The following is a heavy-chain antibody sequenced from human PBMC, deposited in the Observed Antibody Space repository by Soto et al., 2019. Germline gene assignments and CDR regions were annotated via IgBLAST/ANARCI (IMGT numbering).Heavy chain of an antibody. J-gene: IGHJ6*02. CDR2: IGSSGGYI. D-gene: IGHD2-2*01. Sequence: WGSLRLSCAVSGFIFIDFSINWVRHSPLKWLEWVASIGSSGGYIFYADSVKGRFTISRDNAKKSLDLQINSLRAEDTAVYYCAREKKHQSLGGRFGMDVWGQGTTVTVSS. CDR1: GFIFIDFS. CDR3: AREKKHQSLGGRFGMDV. V-gene: IGHV3-21*01.